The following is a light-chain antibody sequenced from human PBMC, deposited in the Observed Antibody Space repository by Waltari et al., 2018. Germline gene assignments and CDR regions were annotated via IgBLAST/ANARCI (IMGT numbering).Light chain of an antibody. CDR1: QSVSSN. CDR2: GAS. J-gene: IGKJ2*01. V-gene: IGKV3-15*01. CDR3: QQYNNWPPYT. Sequence: EIVMTQSPASLSVSPGERATLSCMASQSVSSNLAWYQQKPGRAPRLLIYGASTRATGIPARFSGSGSGTEFTLTIRSLQSEDFAVYYGQQYNNWPPYTCGQGTKLEIK.